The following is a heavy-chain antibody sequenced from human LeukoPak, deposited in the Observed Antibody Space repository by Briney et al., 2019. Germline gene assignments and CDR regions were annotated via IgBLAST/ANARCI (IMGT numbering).Heavy chain of an antibody. CDR2: ISSGSTYI. V-gene: IGHV3-21*01. CDR3: ARDPFYYDAAGSDDY. D-gene: IGHD3-22*01. CDR1: AFTFNSYS. J-gene: IGHJ4*02. Sequence: PGGSLRLSCAASAFTFNSYSMNWIRQTPGGRLEWVSSISSGSTYIYYSDSVKGRFTVSRDNAKNSLFLQMNNLRAEDTAVYYCARDPFYYDAAGSDDYWGQGTLVTVSS.